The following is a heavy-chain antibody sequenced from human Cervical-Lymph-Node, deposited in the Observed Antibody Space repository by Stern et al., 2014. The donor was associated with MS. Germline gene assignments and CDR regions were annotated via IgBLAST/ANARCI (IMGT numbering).Heavy chain of an antibody. J-gene: IGHJ6*02. CDR2: ISHDGSSK. Sequence: VQLVESGGGVVRPGRSLRLSCATSGFTFSRYALLWVRPAPGKGLEWVAAISHDGSSKFYGDSVKGRFTISRDNSKNTLVLQMNNLRPEDSGVYHCARDRLDGDYVYYYGLDVWGQGTTVTVSS. CDR3: ARDRLDGDYVYYYGLDV. V-gene: IGHV3-30*04. D-gene: IGHD4-17*01. CDR1: GFTFSRYA.